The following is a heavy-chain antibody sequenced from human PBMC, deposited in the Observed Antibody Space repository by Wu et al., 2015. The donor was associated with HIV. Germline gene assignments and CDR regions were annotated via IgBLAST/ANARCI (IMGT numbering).Heavy chain of an antibody. CDR3: VGPYTGYAYDTFDV. CDR2: IIPIFDRI. CDR1: GGTFSSRA. V-gene: IGHV1-69*15. D-gene: IGHD5-12*01. J-gene: IGHJ3*01. Sequence: QVQLVQSGAEVMRPGSSVKVSCKASGGTFSSRAISWVRQAPGQGLEWMGRIIPIFDRIHYKQKFQGRVFITADEATSTVYMELSSLSSDDTAVYYCVGPYTGYAYDTFDVWGQGTLVTVSS.